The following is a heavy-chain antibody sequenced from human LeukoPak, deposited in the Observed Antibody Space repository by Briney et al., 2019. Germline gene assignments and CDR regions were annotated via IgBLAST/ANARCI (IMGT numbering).Heavy chain of an antibody. D-gene: IGHD3-10*01. CDR3: VRGRGPIEASFDY. V-gene: IGHV3-74*01. J-gene: IGHJ4*02. CDR2: IFSDGRIT. CDR1: GFTFRTYW. Sequence: SGGSLRLSCAASGFTFRTYWMHWVRHAPGKGLVWVSRIFSDGRITNYADSVQGSVKGRFTISRDNAKNTLYLQMNSLRVEDTAVYYCVRGRGPIEASFDYWGQGTLVTVSS.